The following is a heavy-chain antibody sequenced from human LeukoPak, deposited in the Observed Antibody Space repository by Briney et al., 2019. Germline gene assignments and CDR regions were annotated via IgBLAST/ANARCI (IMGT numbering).Heavy chain of an antibody. CDR3: ARDHDGKDY. J-gene: IGHJ4*02. CDR1: GFTFSRYW. CDR2: INQDGGDK. Sequence: GGSLRLSCAASGFTFSRYWMSWVRQAPGKGLEWVANINQDGGDKYHADSVKGRFTISRDNAKNSLYLQMNSLRAEDTAVYSCARDHDGKDYWGQGTLVTVSS. V-gene: IGHV3-7*01.